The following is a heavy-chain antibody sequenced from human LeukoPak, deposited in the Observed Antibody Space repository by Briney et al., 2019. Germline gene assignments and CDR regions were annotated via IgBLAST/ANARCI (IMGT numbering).Heavy chain of an antibody. D-gene: IGHD3-10*01. CDR3: TTVGEKVRGVPDY. CDR1: GFTFTNAW. J-gene: IGHJ4*02. Sequence: PGGSLRLSCAASGFTFTNAWMTWVRQAPGKGLEWVCRIKSKTDGGSTDYAAPVQGRFTISRDDSKNTLYLQMNSLKTEDTAVYYCTTVGEKVRGVPDYWGQGTLVTVSS. V-gene: IGHV3-15*01. CDR2: IKSKTDGGST.